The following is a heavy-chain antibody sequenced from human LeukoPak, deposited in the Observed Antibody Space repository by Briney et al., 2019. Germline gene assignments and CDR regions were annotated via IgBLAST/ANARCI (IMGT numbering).Heavy chain of an antibody. CDR2: IYPGDSES. CDR1: GYTFTSYR. V-gene: IGHV5-51*01. D-gene: IGHD3-22*01. Sequence: GESLKISCRAAGYTFTSYRVAWVRQVPGKGLEWMGIIYPGDSESIYSPSFQGQVTISADKSISTAYLEWSSLKASDTAMYYCVRTVDNSGFYYDYFYAMDVWGQGTLVTVSS. J-gene: IGHJ6*02. CDR3: VRTVDNSGFYYDYFYAMDV.